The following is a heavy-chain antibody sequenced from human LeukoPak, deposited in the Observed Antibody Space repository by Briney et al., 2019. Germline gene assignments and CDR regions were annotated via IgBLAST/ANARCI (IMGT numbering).Heavy chain of an antibody. CDR1: GFTFSSYW. CDR3: ARDDTMVRGYADW. D-gene: IGHD3-10*01. V-gene: IGHV3-74*01. CDR2: INSDGSST. Sequence: GGSLRLSCAASGFTFSSYWMHWVRQAPGKGVVGVSRINSDGSSTNYADSVKGRFTISRDNAKNTLYLQMNRLRAEDTAMYYCARDDTMVRGYADWWGQGTLVTVSS. J-gene: IGHJ4*02.